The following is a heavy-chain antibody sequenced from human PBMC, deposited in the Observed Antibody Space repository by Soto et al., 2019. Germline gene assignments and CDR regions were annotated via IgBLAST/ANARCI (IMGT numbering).Heavy chain of an antibody. V-gene: IGHV3-23*01. Sequence: GGSLRLSCAASGFTFSSYAMSWVRQAPGKGLEWVSAISGGGGSTYYADSVKGRFTISRDNSKNTLYLQMNSLRAEDTAVYYCAKDRKTAAGSRQAFDPWGQGTLVTVSS. CDR3: AKDRKTAAGSRQAFDP. CDR2: ISGGGGST. D-gene: IGHD6-13*01. J-gene: IGHJ5*02. CDR1: GFTFSSYA.